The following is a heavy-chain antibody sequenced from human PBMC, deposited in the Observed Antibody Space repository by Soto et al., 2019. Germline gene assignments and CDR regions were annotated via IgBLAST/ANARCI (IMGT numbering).Heavy chain of an antibody. V-gene: IGHV3-30*18. Sequence: GWSLRLSCAASGFTFSSYGMHWVRQAPGKGLEWVAVISYDGSNKYYADSVKGRFTISRDNSKNTLYLQMNSLRAEDTAVYYCANLRTDSMTTAADAFDIWGQGTMVTVSS. CDR1: GFTFSSYG. J-gene: IGHJ3*02. CDR2: ISYDGSNK. D-gene: IGHD6-13*01. CDR3: ANLRTDSMTTAADAFDI.